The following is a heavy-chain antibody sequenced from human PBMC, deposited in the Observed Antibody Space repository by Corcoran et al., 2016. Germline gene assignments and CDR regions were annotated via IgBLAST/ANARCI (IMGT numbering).Heavy chain of an antibody. D-gene: IGHD4-17*01. J-gene: IGHJ5*02. CDR3: ARARERGTDYFDP. V-gene: IGHV4-61*01. CDR2: ISYSEYT. Sequence: QVQLHESGPGLVKPSETLSLACTVSGGSVSSDSPFWSWLRQPPGKGLEWIGYISYSEYTNYNPSLKSRVTISVDTSKNQFSLRLSSVTAADTAVYYCARARERGTDYFDPWGQGTLVTVSS. CDR1: GGSVSSDSPF.